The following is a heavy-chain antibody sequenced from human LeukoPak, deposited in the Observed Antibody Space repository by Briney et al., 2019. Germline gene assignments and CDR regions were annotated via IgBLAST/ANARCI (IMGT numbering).Heavy chain of an antibody. CDR3: ARVGYGSGSWGWFDP. CDR2: IYYSGTT. V-gene: IGHV4-59*01. CDR1: GGSISGFF. Sequence: SETLSLTCTASGGSISGFFWSWIRQSPGKGLEYIGYIYYSGTTDYNPTLKSGVGMSVDTSKNQFFLNLTSVTAADTGIYYCARVGYGSGSWGWFDPWGQGTLVTVSS. D-gene: IGHD3-10*01. J-gene: IGHJ5*02.